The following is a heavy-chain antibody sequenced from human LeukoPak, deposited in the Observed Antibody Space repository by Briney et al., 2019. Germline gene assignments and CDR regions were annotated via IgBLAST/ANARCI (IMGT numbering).Heavy chain of an antibody. V-gene: IGHV4-34*01. J-gene: IGHJ4*02. Sequence: SETLSLTCAVYGGSFSGYYWSWIRQPPGKGLEWIGEINHSGSTNYNPSLKSRVTISVDTSKNQFSLKLSSVTAADTAVYYLARREPVVAATYYYWGQGTLVTVSS. CDR2: INHSGST. D-gene: IGHD2-15*01. CDR3: ARREPVVAATYYY. CDR1: GGSFSGYY.